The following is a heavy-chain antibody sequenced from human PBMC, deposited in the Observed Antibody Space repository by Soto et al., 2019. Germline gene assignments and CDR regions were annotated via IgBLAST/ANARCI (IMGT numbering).Heavy chain of an antibody. CDR1: VFTVSSNY. J-gene: IGHJ6*02. Sequence: VGSLRLSCASSVFTVSSNYMSWVRQAPGKGLEWVSVIYSGGSTYYADSVKGRFTISRDNSKNTLYLQMNSLRAEDTAVYYCASRVYYGMDVWGRGPTVNVSS. CDR2: IYSGGST. V-gene: IGHV3-53*01. CDR3: ASRVYYGMDV.